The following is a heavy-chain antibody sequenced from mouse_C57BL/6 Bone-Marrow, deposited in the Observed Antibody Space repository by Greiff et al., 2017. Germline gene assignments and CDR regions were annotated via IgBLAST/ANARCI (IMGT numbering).Heavy chain of an antibody. J-gene: IGHJ2*01. D-gene: IGHD3-2*02. CDR2: IDPETGGT. CDR3: TRGGSGDDY. V-gene: IGHV1-15*01. CDR1: GYTFTDYE. Sequence: QVQLQQSGAELVRPGASVTLSCKASGYTFTDYEMHWVKQTPVHGLEWIGAIDPETGGTAYNQKFKGKAILTADKSSSTAYMELRSLTSEDSAVYYCTRGGSGDDYWGQGTTPTVSS.